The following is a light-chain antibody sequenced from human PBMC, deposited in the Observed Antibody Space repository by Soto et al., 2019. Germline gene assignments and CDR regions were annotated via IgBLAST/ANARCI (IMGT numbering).Light chain of an antibody. V-gene: IGLV2-14*03. J-gene: IGLJ1*01. CDR1: SSDIGRYNY. CDR2: DVS. Sequence: QSALTQPASVSGSHGQSITISCTGTSSDIGRYNYVSWYQQYPGKAPKFMIYDVSNRPSGVSNRFSGSKSGNTASLTISGLQAEDEADYYCSSYISSSTYVFGTGTKLTVL. CDR3: SSYISSSTYV.